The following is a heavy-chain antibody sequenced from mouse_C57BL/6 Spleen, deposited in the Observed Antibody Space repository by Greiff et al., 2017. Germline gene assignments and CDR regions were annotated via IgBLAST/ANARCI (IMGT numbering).Heavy chain of an antibody. CDR3: ARGAYSNSFAY. J-gene: IGHJ3*01. D-gene: IGHD2-5*01. CDR1: GYSITSGYY. CDR2: ISYDGSN. Sequence: DVKLQESGPGLVKPSQSLSLTCSVTGYSITSGYYWNWIRQFPGNKLEWMGYISYDGSNNYNPSLKNRISITRDTSKNQFFLKLNSVTTEDTATYYCARGAYSNSFAYWGQGTLVTVSA. V-gene: IGHV3-6*01.